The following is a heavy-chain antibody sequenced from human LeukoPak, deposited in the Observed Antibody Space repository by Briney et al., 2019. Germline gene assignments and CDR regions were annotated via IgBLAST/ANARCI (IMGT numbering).Heavy chain of an antibody. CDR2: INPNSGGT. D-gene: IGHD3-10*01. Sequence: GASVKVSCEASGYTFTSYYTHWVRQAPGQGLEWMGWINPNSGGTNYAQKFQGRVTMTRDTSISTAYMELSRLRSDDTAVYYCARLPAKITMVPYGFDPWGQGTLVTVSS. CDR3: ARLPAKITMVPYGFDP. J-gene: IGHJ5*02. V-gene: IGHV1-2*02. CDR1: GYTFTSYY.